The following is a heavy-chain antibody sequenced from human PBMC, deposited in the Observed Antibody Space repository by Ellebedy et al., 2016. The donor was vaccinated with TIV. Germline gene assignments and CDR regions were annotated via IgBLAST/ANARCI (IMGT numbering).Heavy chain of an antibody. D-gene: IGHD3-16*01. V-gene: IGHV3-48*04. CDR2: LNSVGTTM. CDR3: ARALARSLWGSRLGELPPDC. J-gene: IGHJ4*02. Sequence: PGGSLRLSCAASGFTFRSYTMGWVRQAPGKGLEWVSNLNSVGTTMHYADSVQGRFTIFRDNAKNSLYLQMNSLGAEDTAVYYCARALARSLWGSRLGELPPDCWGQGTLVTVSS. CDR1: GFTFRSYT.